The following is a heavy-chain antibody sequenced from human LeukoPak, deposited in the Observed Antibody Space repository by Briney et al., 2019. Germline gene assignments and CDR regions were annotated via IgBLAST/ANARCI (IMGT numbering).Heavy chain of an antibody. CDR1: RGSISSYY. Sequence: SETLSLTCTVSRGSISSYYWRWIRQPPGQGLEGMGDIYYSGSTDYNPSLKSRVNISVDTSKNQFSLKLSSVTAADTAVYYCARVRVSSGSHPWYFDYWGQGTLVTVSS. J-gene: IGHJ4*02. CDR3: ARVRVSSGSHPWYFDY. V-gene: IGHV4-59*01. CDR2: IYYSGST. D-gene: IGHD3-22*01.